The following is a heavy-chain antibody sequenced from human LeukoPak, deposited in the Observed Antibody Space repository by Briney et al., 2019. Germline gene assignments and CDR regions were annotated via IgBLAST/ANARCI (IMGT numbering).Heavy chain of an antibody. CDR3: ARDWVSGGTFGY. V-gene: IGHV4-4*07. Sequence: PSETLSLTCTVSGGSISTYYWSWIRQPAGKGLEWIGRIYTSGSTNYNPSLKSRVTMSVDTSKNQFSLKLRSETAADTAVYYCARDWVSGGTFGYWGQGTLVTVSS. CDR1: GGSISTYY. CDR2: IYTSGST. J-gene: IGHJ4*02. D-gene: IGHD3-10*01.